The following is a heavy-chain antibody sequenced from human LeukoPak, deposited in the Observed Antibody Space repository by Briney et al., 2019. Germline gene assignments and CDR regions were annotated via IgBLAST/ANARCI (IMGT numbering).Heavy chain of an antibody. CDR3: ARVGWGNVAAYPNWLDP. CDR1: GGSISSNSHY. V-gene: IGHV4-39*07. CDR2: IFHNGNT. Sequence: SETLSLTCTVSGGSISSNSHYWGWIRQRPGTGLEWIANIFHNGNTAYNPSLKRRVTISIDTSQNQLSLRLSSVTAADTAVYYCARVGWGNVAAYPNWLDPWGQGTVVTVSS. J-gene: IGHJ5*02. D-gene: IGHD3-16*01.